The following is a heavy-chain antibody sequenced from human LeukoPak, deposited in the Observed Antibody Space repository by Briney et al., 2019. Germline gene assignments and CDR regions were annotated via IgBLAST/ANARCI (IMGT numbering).Heavy chain of an antibody. Sequence: GGSLRLSCAASGFTFSTYAVNWVRQAPGKGLEWFSPIGVGGSGGSTFYADSVKGRFTISRDNSKNTLYLQMSSLRAEDTAVYYCAGSLYYDILTGLASPVPWGQGTLVTVSS. V-gene: IGHV3-23*01. CDR2: IGVGGSGGST. D-gene: IGHD3-9*01. CDR1: GFTFSTYA. J-gene: IGHJ5*02. CDR3: AGSLYYDILTGLASPVP.